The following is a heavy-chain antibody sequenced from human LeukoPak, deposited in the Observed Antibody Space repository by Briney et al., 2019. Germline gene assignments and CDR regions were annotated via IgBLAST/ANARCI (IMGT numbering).Heavy chain of an antibody. CDR3: AKAQGRNYFDY. D-gene: IGHD1-14*01. Sequence: GGSLRLSCAASGFTFDDYAMHWVRQAPGKGLEWVSGISWNSGSIGYADSVEGRFTISRDNAKNSLYLQMNSLGAEDTALYYCAKAQGRNYFDYWGQGTLVTVSS. V-gene: IGHV3-9*01. CDR1: GFTFDDYA. CDR2: ISWNSGSI. J-gene: IGHJ4*02.